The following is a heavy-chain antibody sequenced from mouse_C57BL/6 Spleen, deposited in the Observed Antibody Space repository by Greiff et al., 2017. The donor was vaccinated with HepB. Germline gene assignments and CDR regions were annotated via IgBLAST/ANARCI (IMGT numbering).Heavy chain of an antibody. CDR1: GYTFTSYG. V-gene: IGHV1-81*01. Sequence: VQLQQSGAELARPGASVKLSCTASGYTFTSYGISWVKQRTGQGLEWIGEIYPRSGNTYYNEKFKGKATLTADKSSSTAYMELRSLTSEDSAVYFCAREDYGSSPYFDDWGQGTTLTVSS. J-gene: IGHJ2*01. CDR3: AREDYGSSPYFDD. D-gene: IGHD1-1*01. CDR2: IYPRSGNT.